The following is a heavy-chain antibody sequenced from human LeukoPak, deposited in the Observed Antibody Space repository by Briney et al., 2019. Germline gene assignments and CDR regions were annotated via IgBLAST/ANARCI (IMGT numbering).Heavy chain of an antibody. CDR2: IYTSGST. CDR3: VGAVAGRDAFDI. V-gene: IGHV4-4*07. Sequence: PSETLSLTCTVSGGSISSYYWSWIRQPAGKGLEWIGRIYTSGSTNYNPSLKSRVTISVDKSKNQFPLKLSSVTAADTAVYYCVGAVAGRDAFDIWGQGTMVTVSS. J-gene: IGHJ3*02. CDR1: GGSISSYY. D-gene: IGHD6-19*01.